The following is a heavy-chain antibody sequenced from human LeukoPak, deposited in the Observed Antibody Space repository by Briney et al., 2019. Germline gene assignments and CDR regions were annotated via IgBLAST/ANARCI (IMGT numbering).Heavy chain of an antibody. CDR1: GGSISSYY. CDR2: IYTSGST. D-gene: IGHD1-26*01. J-gene: IGHJ6*02. V-gene: IGHV4-4*07. CDR3: ARVQLVGASYYYYYGMDV. Sequence: SETLSLTCTVSGGSISSYYWNWIRQPAGKGLEWIGRIYTSGSTNYNPSLKSRVTISVDTSKNQFSLKLSSVTAADTAVYYCARVQLVGASYYYYYGMDVWGQGTTVTVSS.